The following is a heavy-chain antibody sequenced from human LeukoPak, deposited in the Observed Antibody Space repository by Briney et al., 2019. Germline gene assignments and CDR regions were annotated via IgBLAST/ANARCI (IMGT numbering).Heavy chain of an antibody. CDR3: ARDGCGSTSCYPVFDF. CDR2: IRSEAYGGTT. Sequence: PGGSLRLSCTASGFTFGDYTMSWVRQAPGKGLEWVGFIRSEAYGGTTEYAASVKGRFTISRDDSKSIAYLQMNSLKTEDTVMYYCARDGCGSTSCYPVFDFWGQGTLVTVSS. V-gene: IGHV3-49*04. J-gene: IGHJ4*02. CDR1: GFTFGDYT. D-gene: IGHD2-2*01.